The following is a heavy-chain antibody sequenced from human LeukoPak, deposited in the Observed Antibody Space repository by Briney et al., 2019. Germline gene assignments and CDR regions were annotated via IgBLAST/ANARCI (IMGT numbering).Heavy chain of an antibody. J-gene: IGHJ5*02. Sequence: ASVKVSCKPSGYTFISYGISWVRQAPGQGLEWMGWISTSEGKTNYAQKFQGRVTMTTYTSTGTTYMELRNLRSDDTAAYYCARDLGIVGPTTMGPWGQGTLVTVSS. CDR1: GYTFISYG. V-gene: IGHV1-18*01. CDR3: ARDLGIVGPTTMGP. D-gene: IGHD1-26*01. CDR2: ISTSEGKT.